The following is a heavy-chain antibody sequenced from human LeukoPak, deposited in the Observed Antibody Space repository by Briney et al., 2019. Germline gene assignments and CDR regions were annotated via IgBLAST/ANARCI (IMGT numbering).Heavy chain of an antibody. J-gene: IGHJ4*02. CDR1: GFTFSSYW. CDR3: AKGSSSWYDYYFDY. Sequence: GGSLRLSCAASGFTFSSYWMSWVRQAPGKGLERVANIKQDGSEKYYVDSVKGRFTISRDNAKNSLYLQMNSLRAEDTALYYCAKGSSSWYDYYFDYWGQGTLVTVSS. CDR2: IKQDGSEK. D-gene: IGHD6-13*01. V-gene: IGHV3-7*03.